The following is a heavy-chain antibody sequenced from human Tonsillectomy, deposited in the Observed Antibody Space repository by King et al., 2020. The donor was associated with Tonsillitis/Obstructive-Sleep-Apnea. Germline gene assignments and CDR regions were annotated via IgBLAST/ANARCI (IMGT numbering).Heavy chain of an antibody. CDR1: GGSFSGYY. J-gene: IGHJ4*02. CDR3: ARGRKSAMTTVTTDDY. Sequence: VQLQQWGAGLLKPSETLSLTCAVYGGSFSGYYWSWIRQPPGKGLEWIGEINHSGSTNYNPSLKSRVTISVDTTKNQFSLKLSSVTAADTAVYYCARGRKSAMTTVTTDDYCGQGTLVAVSS. V-gene: IGHV4-34*01. CDR2: INHSGST. D-gene: IGHD4-17*01.